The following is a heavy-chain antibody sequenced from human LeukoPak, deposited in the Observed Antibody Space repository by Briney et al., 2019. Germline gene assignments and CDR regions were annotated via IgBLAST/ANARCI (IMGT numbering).Heavy chain of an antibody. CDR2: ISSSGSTI. D-gene: IGHD3-10*01. Sequence: GGSLRLSCAASGFTFSDYYMSWIRQAPGKGLEWVSYISSSGSTIYYADSVKGRFTISRDNAKNSLYLQMNSLRAEDTAVYYCARDGGSGSYIPRPSFFDYWGQGTLVTVSS. CDR1: GFTFSDYY. CDR3: ARDGGSGSYIPRPSFFDY. J-gene: IGHJ4*02. V-gene: IGHV3-11*04.